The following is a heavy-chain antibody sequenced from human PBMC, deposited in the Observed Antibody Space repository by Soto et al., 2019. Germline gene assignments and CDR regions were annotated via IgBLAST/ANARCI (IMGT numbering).Heavy chain of an antibody. J-gene: IGHJ4*02. CDR3: AHRYCTNRCYYPSPFDY. CDR2: IYWDDDK. Sequence: SGPTLVNPTQTLTLTCTFSGFSLSTSGVGVGWFRQPPGRALEWLALIYWDDDKRYSPSLENRLTITKDTSKNQVVLTMTSMDPVDTATYYCAHRYCTNRCYYPSPFDYWGQGTLVTVSS. V-gene: IGHV2-5*02. CDR1: GFSLSTSGVG. D-gene: IGHD2-8*01.